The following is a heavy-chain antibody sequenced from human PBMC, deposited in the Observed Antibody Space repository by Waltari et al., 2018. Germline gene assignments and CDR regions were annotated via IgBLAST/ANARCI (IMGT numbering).Heavy chain of an antibody. CDR2: IYTSGST. Sequence: QVQLQESGPGLVKPSETLSLTCTVPDGSISSYYWSCFRQPAGKGLEWIGRIYTSGSTNYNPSLKSRVTMSVDTSKNQFSLKLSSVTAADTAVYYCASLVVVAATGAFDIWGQGTMVTVSS. CDR3: ASLVVVAATGAFDI. D-gene: IGHD2-15*01. CDR1: DGSISSYY. J-gene: IGHJ3*02. V-gene: IGHV4-4*07.